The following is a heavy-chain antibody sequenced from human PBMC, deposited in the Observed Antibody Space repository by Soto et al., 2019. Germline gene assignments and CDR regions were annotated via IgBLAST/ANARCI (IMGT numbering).Heavy chain of an antibody. J-gene: IGHJ3*02. D-gene: IGHD3-10*01. V-gene: IGHV4-59*12. CDR2: IYNSGST. CDR1: GGSINIYY. Sequence: PSETLSLTCTVSGGSINIYYWSWIRQPPGKGLEWVGYIYNSGSTNYNPSLKSRVTISVDTSKNQFSLKLSSVTAADTAVYYCARVWGGAFDIWGQGTMVTVSS. CDR3: ARVWGGAFDI.